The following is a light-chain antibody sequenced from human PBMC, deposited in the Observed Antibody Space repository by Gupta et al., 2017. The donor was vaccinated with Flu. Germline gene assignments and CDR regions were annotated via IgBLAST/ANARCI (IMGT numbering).Light chain of an antibody. J-gene: IGLJ3*02. CDR2: QEK. V-gene: IGLV3-10*03. Sequence: TARGIGQGEERRKKEAGWIEQKSGQAPGVVIYQEKKRHTGITERFSGSASGTMATLTIRGAQGEDEDEYYCEAGDSSGNLWVFGGGTKLTVL. CDR1: ERRKKE. CDR3: EAGDSSGNLWV.